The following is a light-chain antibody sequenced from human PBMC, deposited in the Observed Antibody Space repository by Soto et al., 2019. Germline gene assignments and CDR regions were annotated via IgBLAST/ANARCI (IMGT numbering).Light chain of an antibody. J-gene: IGLJ2*01. Sequence: QSVLTQAASVSGSPGQSITISCTGTSSDIGTYDFVSWYQQHPGKAPKLIIYEVSNRPSGVSNRLSGSKSGNTASLTISGLQAEDEADYYCSSYITSSTLVVFGGGTKLTVL. CDR3: SSYITSSTLVV. CDR2: EVS. CDR1: SSDIGTYDF. V-gene: IGLV2-14*01.